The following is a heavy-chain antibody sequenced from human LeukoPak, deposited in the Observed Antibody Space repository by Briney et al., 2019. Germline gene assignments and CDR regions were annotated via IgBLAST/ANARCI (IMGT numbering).Heavy chain of an antibody. CDR1: GVSLSDHD. CDR3: ARGKGDLSMIVMIVTAVEFYFDS. D-gene: IGHD3-22*01. J-gene: IGHJ4*02. Sequence: PSETLSLTCAVFGVSLSDHDWSWIRQPPGKGLEWIGEINHRGATNYNPSLKSRVTLSLDTSENQVSLKLNSLTAADTAVYYCARGKGDLSMIVMIVTAVEFYFDSWGPGTLVTVSS. CDR2: INHRGAT. V-gene: IGHV4-34*01.